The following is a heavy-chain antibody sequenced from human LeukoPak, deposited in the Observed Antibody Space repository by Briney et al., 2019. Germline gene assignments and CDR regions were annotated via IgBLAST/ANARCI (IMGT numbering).Heavy chain of an antibody. J-gene: IGHJ4*02. D-gene: IGHD6-6*01. CDR3: ARHNTASPPDY. CDR1: GGSISSSNYY. Sequence: SETLSLTCTVSGGSISSSNYYWVWLRQPPGKGLEWIGCIYYSGTTYYNPSLKSRLTISVDPSNNQFPLRLSSVTAADTAVYYCARHNTASPPDYWGQGTLVTVSS. CDR2: IYYSGTT. V-gene: IGHV4-39*01.